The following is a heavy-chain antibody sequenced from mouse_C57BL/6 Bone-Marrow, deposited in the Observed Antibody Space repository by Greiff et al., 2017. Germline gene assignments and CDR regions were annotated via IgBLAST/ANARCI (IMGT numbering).Heavy chain of an antibody. Sequence: VQLQQSEAELAKPGASVKLSCKASGYTFTSYWMHWVKQRPGQGLEWIGYINPSSGYTKYNQKFKDKATLTADKSSSTAYMQLSSLTYEDSAVYYCARCRGLYYYAMDYWGQGTSVTVSS. J-gene: IGHJ4*01. CDR2: INPSSGYT. D-gene: IGHD2-2*01. CDR3: ARCRGLYYYAMDY. CDR1: GYTFTSYW. V-gene: IGHV1-7*01.